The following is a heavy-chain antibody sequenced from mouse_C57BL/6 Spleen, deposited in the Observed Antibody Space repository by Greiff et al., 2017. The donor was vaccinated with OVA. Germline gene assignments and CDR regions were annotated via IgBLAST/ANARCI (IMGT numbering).Heavy chain of an antibody. Sequence: VQLQQSGAELVRPGASVTLSCKASGYTFTDYEMHWVKQTPVHGLEWIGAIDPETGGTAYNQKFKGKAILTADKSSSTAYMELRSLTSEDSAVYYCTRALYYYGSSLWYFDVWGTWTTVTVSS. CDR3: TRALYYYGSSLWYFDV. J-gene: IGHJ1*03. CDR2: IDPETGGT. CDR1: GYTFTDYE. D-gene: IGHD1-1*01. V-gene: IGHV1-15*01.